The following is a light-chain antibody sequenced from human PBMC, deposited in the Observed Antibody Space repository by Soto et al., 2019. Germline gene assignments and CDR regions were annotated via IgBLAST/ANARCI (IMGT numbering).Light chain of an antibody. Sequence: ELVMTQSPSTLSVSPGERATLSCRASQSVSGNLAWYQQKPGQTPRLLIYGASTRATGIPARFSGSGSGTEFTLTISSLQSEDFALYYYQQYNNWPPITFGQGTLLEIK. V-gene: IGKV3-15*01. J-gene: IGKJ5*01. CDR3: QQYNNWPPIT. CDR1: QSVSGN. CDR2: GAS.